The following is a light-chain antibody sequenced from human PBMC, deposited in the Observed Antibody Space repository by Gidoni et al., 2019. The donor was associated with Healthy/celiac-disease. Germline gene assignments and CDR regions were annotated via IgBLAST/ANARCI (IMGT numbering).Light chain of an antibody. J-gene: IGKJ3*01. Sequence: DIQMTPSPSSLSASVGDRGTIPCRASPGISNYLAWYQQQPGKVPKLLIYDASTLQSGVPSRFSGSGSGTDFTLTISSLQPEDVATYYCQKYNSAPFTFGPGTKVDIK. CDR3: QKYNSAPFT. CDR1: PGISNY. CDR2: DAS. V-gene: IGKV1-27*01.